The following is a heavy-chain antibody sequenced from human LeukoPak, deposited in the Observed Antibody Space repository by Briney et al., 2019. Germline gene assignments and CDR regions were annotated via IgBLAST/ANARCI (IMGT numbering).Heavy chain of an antibody. CDR1: GFTFSSYA. CDR2: ISGSGGST. D-gene: IGHD1-26*01. J-gene: IGHJ4*02. Sequence: GGSLRLSCAASGFTFSSYAMSWVRQAPGKGLDWVSAISGSGGSTYYADSVKGRFTISRDNSKNTLYLQMNSLRAEDTAVYYCATGAWELPCPLDYWGQGTLVTVSS. V-gene: IGHV3-23*01. CDR3: ATGAWELPCPLDY.